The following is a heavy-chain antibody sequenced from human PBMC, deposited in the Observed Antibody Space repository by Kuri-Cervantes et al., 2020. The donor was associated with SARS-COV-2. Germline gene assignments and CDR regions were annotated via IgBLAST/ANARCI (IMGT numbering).Heavy chain of an antibody. CDR1: GYTFTGYY. J-gene: IGHJ3*02. CDR2: INPNSGGT. V-gene: IGHV1-2*02. D-gene: IGHD1-1*01. Sequence: ASVKVSCKASGYTFTGYYMHWVRQAPGQGLEWMGWINPNSGGTNYAQKFQGRVTMTRDTSISTAYMELSRLRSDDTAVYYCARGSDSTGTARSAFDIWGQGTMVTV. CDR3: ARGSDSTGTARSAFDI.